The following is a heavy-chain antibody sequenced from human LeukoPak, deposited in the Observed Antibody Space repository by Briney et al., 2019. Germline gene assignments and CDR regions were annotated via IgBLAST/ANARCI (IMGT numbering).Heavy chain of an antibody. CDR3: ARGGKLLFFDY. Sequence: GGSLRLSCAASGFTFSSYSMNWVRQAPGKGLEWVSYISSSSTIYYADSVKGRYTIPRDNAKNSVYLQMSSLRAEDTAVYYCARGGKLLFFDYWGQGTLVTVSS. D-gene: IGHD2-15*01. CDR2: ISSSSTI. V-gene: IGHV3-48*01. J-gene: IGHJ4*02. CDR1: GFTFSSYS.